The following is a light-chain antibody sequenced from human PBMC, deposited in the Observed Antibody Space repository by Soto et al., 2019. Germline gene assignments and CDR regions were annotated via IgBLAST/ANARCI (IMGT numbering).Light chain of an antibody. CDR3: QQLNSYPIT. CDR1: QGISSY. V-gene: IGKV1-9*01. CDR2: AAS. J-gene: IGKJ5*01. Sequence: IQLTQSPSSLSASVGDRVTITCRASQGISSYLAWYQQKPGKAPKLLISAASTLRSGVPSRFSGSGSGTDFTLNSSTLQPEDFATYYCQQLNSYPITFGQGKRLEIK.